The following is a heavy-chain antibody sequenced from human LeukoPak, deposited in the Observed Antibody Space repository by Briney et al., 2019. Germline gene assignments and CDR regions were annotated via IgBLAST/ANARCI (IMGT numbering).Heavy chain of an antibody. V-gene: IGHV3-48*02. CDR3: ARDERGNWNDTPRY. CDR2: ISSSSSTI. Sequence: PGGSLRLSCAASGFTFSSYSMNWVRQAPGKGLEWVSYISSSSSTIYYADSVKGRFTISRDNAKNSLYLQMNTLRDEDTGIYYCARDERGNWNDTPRYWGQGILVTVSS. CDR1: GFTFSSYS. J-gene: IGHJ4*02. D-gene: IGHD1-1*01.